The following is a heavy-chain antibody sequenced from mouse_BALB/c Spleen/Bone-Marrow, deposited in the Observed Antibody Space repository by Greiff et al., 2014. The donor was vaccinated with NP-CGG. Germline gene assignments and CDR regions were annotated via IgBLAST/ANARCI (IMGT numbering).Heavy chain of an antibody. CDR2: IHYSGST. CDR3: ARDQGYYAMDY. J-gene: IGHJ4*01. CDR1: GYSITSGYS. Sequence: EVQLQQSGPDLVKPSQSLSLTCTVTGYSITSGYSWHWIRQLPGNKLEWMGYIHYSGSTNYNPSLKSRISITLDTSKNKFFLQLNSVTTEDTATYYCARDQGYYAMDYWGQGTSVTVSS. V-gene: IGHV3-1*02.